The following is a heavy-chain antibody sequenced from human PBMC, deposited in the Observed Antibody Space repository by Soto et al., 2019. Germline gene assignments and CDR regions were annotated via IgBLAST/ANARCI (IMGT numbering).Heavy chain of an antibody. D-gene: IGHD3-22*01. J-gene: IGHJ4*02. CDR1: GYTXTGYY. Sequence: SXKVSFKASGYTXTGYYMNLVRQAPGQGLEWMGWINPNSGGTNYAQKFQGRVTITRDTSIITAYMELSRLRSDDTAVYYCAREDSGVMIVIGLDYWGQGTLVPVS. V-gene: IGHV1-2*02. CDR3: AREDSGVMIVIGLDY. CDR2: INPNSGGT.